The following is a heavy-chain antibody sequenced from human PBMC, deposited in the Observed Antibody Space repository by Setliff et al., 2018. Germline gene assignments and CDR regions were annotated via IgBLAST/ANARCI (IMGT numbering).Heavy chain of an antibody. V-gene: IGHV3-7*01. CDR1: GFTFSSFA. D-gene: IGHD2-2*01. CDR3: VRVNIIVIPAAAESDYYYYYYMDV. CDR2: IKQDGSEI. Sequence: PGGSLRLSCAASGFTFSSFAMSWVRQAPGKGLEWVASIKQDGSEIYYVDSVRGRFTISRDTAKNSVYLQMNSLRAEDTGVYYCVRVNIIVIPAAAESDYYYYYYMDVWGKGTTVTVSS. J-gene: IGHJ6*03.